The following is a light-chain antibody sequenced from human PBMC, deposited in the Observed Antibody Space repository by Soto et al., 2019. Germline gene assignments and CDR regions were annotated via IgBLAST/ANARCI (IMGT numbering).Light chain of an antibody. CDR1: SSDIGAYNF. V-gene: IGLV2-14*03. Sequence: QSALTQPASVSGSPGQSITISCTGTSSDIGAYNFVSWYQQHPGKAPKLMLYDVNIRPSGVFNRFSGSKSGNTASLTISGLQAEDEADYYCTSWTTSATMIFGGGTKLPVL. CDR2: DVN. J-gene: IGLJ2*01. CDR3: TSWTTSATMI.